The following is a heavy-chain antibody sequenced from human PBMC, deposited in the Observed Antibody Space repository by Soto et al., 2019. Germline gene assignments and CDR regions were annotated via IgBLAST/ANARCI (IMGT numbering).Heavy chain of an antibody. Sequence: GGSLRLSCAASGFTFSGYAMHWVRQAPGKALEYVSNISRNGSEKYYVNSVKGRFTISRDNAKNSLYLQMNSLRAEDTAVYYCARAPRSPWDYYYYMDVWGKGTTVTVSS. CDR2: ISRNGSEK. CDR1: GFTFSGYA. D-gene: IGHD3-16*01. V-gene: IGHV3-7*01. J-gene: IGHJ6*03. CDR3: ARAPRSPWDYYYYMDV.